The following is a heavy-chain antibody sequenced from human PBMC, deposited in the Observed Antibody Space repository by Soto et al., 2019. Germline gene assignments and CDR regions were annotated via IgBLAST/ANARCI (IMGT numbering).Heavy chain of an antibody. J-gene: IGHJ6*02. CDR1: GGSVSSGSYY. Sequence: SETLSLTCTVSGGSVSSGSYYWSRIRQPPGKGLEWIGYIYYSGSTNYNPSLKSRVTISVDTSKNQFSLKLSSVTAADTAVYYCARPLYSYGPMDVWGQGTTVTDSS. D-gene: IGHD5-18*01. CDR2: IYYSGST. CDR3: ARPLYSYGPMDV. V-gene: IGHV4-61*01.